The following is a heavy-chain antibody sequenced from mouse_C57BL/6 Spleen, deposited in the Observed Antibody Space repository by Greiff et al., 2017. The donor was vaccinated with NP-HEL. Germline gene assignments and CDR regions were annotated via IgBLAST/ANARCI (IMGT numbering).Heavy chain of an antibody. V-gene: IGHV1-39*01. CDR1: GCSVTDDN. Sequence: VQLQQSGPYLLKPGGVEKIDGKVVGCSVTDDNSNWVRVVNGKSLELIGVITPKGGVTNYNQKFNGNATLTVDQSSSTDYMQLNSLTSEDSAVYYCSRGNYYGPLDYWGQGTTRTVSS. CDR2: ITPKGGVT. CDR3: SRGNYYGPLDY. D-gene: IGHD2-1*01. J-gene: IGHJ2*01.